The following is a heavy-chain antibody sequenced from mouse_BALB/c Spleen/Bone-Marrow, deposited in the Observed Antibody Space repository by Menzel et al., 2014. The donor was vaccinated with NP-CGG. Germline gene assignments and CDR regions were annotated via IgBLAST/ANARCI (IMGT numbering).Heavy chain of an antibody. Sequence: EVQLVESGPGLVKPSQSLSLTCTVTGSSITSDYAWNWIRQFPGTKLEWMGYITYSGSTSYNPSLKSRISITRDTSKNQFFLHLNSVTAEDTATYFCARDYYGSSYLDFWGQGTTLTVSS. CDR1: GSSITSDYA. CDR3: ARDYYGSSYLDF. D-gene: IGHD1-1*01. V-gene: IGHV3-2*02. J-gene: IGHJ2*01. CDR2: ITYSGST.